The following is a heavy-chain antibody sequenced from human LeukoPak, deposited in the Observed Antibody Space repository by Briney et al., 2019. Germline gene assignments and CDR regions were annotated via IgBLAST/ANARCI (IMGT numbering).Heavy chain of an antibody. CDR2: ISSSSSTI. CDR1: GFTFSSYS. Sequence: GGSLRLSCAASGFTFSSYSMNWVRQAPGEGLEWVSYISSSSSTIYYADSVKGRFTISRDNAKNSLYLQMNSLRAEDTAVYYCARTLIVVVTDVGFDYWGQGTLVTVSS. J-gene: IGHJ4*02. CDR3: ARTLIVVVTDVGFDY. V-gene: IGHV3-48*01. D-gene: IGHD3-22*01.